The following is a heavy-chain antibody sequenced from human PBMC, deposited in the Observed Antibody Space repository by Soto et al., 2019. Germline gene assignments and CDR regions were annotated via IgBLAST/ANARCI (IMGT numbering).Heavy chain of an antibody. J-gene: IGHJ4*02. V-gene: IGHV3-30*18. CDR3: AKSPPAVAGYFDY. D-gene: IGHD6-19*01. CDR1: GFTFSSYG. CDR2: TSFDGSSG. Sequence: SLRLSCAASGFTFSSYGMHWVRQAPGKGLEWVAVTSFDGSSGYYADSVRGRFTISRDNSNNTLYLQMNSLRAEDTAVYYCAKSPPAVAGYFDYWGQGTLVTVSS.